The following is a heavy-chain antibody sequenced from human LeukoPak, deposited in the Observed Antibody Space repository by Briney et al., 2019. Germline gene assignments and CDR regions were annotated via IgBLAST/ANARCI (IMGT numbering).Heavy chain of an antibody. Sequence: GGCLRLSCAASGFTFSSYSMNWVRQAPGKGLEWVSSISSSSSYIYYADSVKGRFTISRDNAKNSLYLQMNSLRAEDTALYHCARGLKGLRYAFDIWGQGTMVTVSS. CDR1: GFTFSSYS. CDR3: ARGLKGLRYAFDI. J-gene: IGHJ3*02. CDR2: ISSSSSYI. D-gene: IGHD4-17*01. V-gene: IGHV3-21*04.